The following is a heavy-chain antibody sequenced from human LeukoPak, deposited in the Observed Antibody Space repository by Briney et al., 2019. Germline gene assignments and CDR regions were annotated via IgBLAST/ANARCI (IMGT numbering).Heavy chain of an antibody. CDR1: GFTFSSYA. CDR3: AKDHLQIVVVPAATARPVDLDY. D-gene: IGHD2-2*01. CDR2: ISGSGGST. V-gene: IGHV3-23*01. Sequence: PGGSLRLSCAASGFTFSSYAMSWVRQAPGMGLEWVSAISGSGGSTYYADSVKGRFTISRDNSKNTLYLQMNSLRAEDTAVYYCAKDHLQIVVVPAATARPVDLDYWGQGTLVTVSS. J-gene: IGHJ4*02.